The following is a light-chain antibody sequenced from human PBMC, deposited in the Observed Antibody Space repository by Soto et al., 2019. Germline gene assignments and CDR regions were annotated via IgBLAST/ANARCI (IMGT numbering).Light chain of an antibody. CDR1: QSISSY. Sequence: DIQMTQSPSSLSASVGDRVTITCRASQSISSYLNWYQQKPGKAPKLLIYAASSLQSGVPSRFSGSGVGTDFTLTISSLQPEDFATYYYQQSDSTPYTFGQGTNLEIK. CDR3: QQSDSTPYT. V-gene: IGKV1-39*01. CDR2: AAS. J-gene: IGKJ2*01.